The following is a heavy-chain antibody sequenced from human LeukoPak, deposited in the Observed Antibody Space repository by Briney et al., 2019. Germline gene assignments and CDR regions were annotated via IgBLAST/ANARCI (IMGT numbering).Heavy chain of an antibody. CDR3: ARGTGWPHFDY. D-gene: IGHD6-19*01. CDR1: GDSVSRDSIA. CDR2: TYYKSAWHY. Sequence: SQTLSLTCAISGDSVSRDSIAWNWIRQSSSRGLEWLGRTYYKSAWHYDYAVDLKSRVSVRPDTSKNQFSLQLNSVTPDDTAVYYCARGTGWPHFDYWGQGILVTVSS. J-gene: IGHJ4*02. V-gene: IGHV6-1*01.